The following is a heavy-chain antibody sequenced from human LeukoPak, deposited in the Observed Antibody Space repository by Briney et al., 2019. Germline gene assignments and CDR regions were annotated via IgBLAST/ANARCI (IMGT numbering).Heavy chain of an antibody. CDR3: TRTQIPFDY. Sequence: GGSLRLSCAASGFTVSSNYMSWVRQAPGKGLEWVGFIRSKAYGGTTEYAASVKGRFTISRDDSKGIAYLQMNSLKTEDTAVYYCTRTQIPFDYWGQGTLVTVSS. CDR2: IRSKAYGGTT. CDR1: GFTVSSNY. J-gene: IGHJ4*02. V-gene: IGHV3-49*04.